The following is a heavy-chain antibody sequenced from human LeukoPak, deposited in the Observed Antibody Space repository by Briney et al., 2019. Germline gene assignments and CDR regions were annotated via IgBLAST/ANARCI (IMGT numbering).Heavy chain of an antibody. CDR1: AGPFSGYY. CDR2: IYYSGST. V-gene: IGHV4-59*01. CDR3: ARSSYGSGIWYFDY. Sequence: SETLSLTCAVYAGPFSGYYWSWIRQPPGKGLEWIGYIYYSGSTNYNPSLKSRVTISVDTSKNQFSLKLSSVTAADTAVYYCARSSYGSGIWYFDYWGQGTLVTVSS. D-gene: IGHD3-10*01. J-gene: IGHJ4*02.